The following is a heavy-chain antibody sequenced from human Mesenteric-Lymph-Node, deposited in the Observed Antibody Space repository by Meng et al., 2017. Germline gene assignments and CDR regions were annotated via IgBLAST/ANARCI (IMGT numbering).Heavy chain of an antibody. CDR3: ARRYYGSGSYDY. J-gene: IGHJ4*02. CDR1: GYSFTNYY. Sequence: ASVKVSCKASGYSFTNYYIHWVRQAPGQGLEYMGIIRPSSGRTSYAQRFQGRLTMTRDTSTSTVYMELSGLTSEDTAVYYCARRYYGSGSYDYWGQGTLVTVSS. D-gene: IGHD3-10*01. V-gene: IGHV1-46*01. CDR2: IRPSSGRT.